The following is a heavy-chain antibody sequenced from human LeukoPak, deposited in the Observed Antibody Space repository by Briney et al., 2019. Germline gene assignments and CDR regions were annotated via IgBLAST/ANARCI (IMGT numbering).Heavy chain of an antibody. CDR2: IIPILGIA. Sequence: SVKVSYKASGGTFSSYAISWVRQAPGQGLEWMGRIIPILGIANYAQKFQGRVTITADKSTSTAYMELSSLRSEDTAVYYCARPHTPYCGGDCYVDYWGQGTLVTVSS. D-gene: IGHD2-21*02. CDR1: GGTFSSYA. V-gene: IGHV1-69*04. CDR3: ARPHTPYCGGDCYVDY. J-gene: IGHJ4*02.